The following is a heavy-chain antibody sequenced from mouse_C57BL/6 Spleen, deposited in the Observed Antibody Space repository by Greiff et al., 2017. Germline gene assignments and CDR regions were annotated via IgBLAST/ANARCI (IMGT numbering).Heavy chain of an antibody. CDR1: GYSFTDYN. D-gene: IGHD1-1*01. J-gene: IGHJ1*03. CDR3: AREEGIYYYRGFDV. Sequence: VQLKESGPELVKPGASVKISCKASGYSFTDYNMNWVKQSNGKSLEWIGVINPNYGTTSYNQKFKGKATLTVDQSSSTAYMQLNSLTSEDSAVYYCAREEGIYYYRGFDVWGTGTTVTVSS. V-gene: IGHV1-39*01. CDR2: INPNYGTT.